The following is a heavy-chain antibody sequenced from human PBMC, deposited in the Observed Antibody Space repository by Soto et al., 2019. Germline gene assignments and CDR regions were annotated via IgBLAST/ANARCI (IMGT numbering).Heavy chain of an antibody. D-gene: IGHD6-19*01. J-gene: IGHJ4*02. CDR1: GFTFSSYA. CDR3: ARDLRYSSGWYGSVDY. CDR2: ISYDGSNK. V-gene: IGHV3-30-3*01. Sequence: QVQLVESGGGVVQPGRSLRLSCAASGFTFSSYAMHWVRQAPGKGLEWVAVISYDGSNKYYADSVKGRFTISRDNSKNTLYLQMNSLRAEDTAVYYCARDLRYSSGWYGSVDYWGQGTLVTVSS.